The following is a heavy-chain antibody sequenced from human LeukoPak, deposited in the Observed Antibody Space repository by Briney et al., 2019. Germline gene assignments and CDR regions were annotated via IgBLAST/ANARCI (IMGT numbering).Heavy chain of an antibody. CDR3: ASLYSSSWWDLDY. D-gene: IGHD6-13*01. CDR2: IYYSGST. J-gene: IGHJ4*02. Sequence: SETLSLTCTVSGGSISSYYWSWIRQPPGKGLEWIGYIYYSGSTNYNPSLKSRVTISVDTSKNQFSLKLSSVTAADTAVYYCASLYSSSWWDLDYWGQGTLVTVSS. V-gene: IGHV4-59*08. CDR1: GGSISSYY.